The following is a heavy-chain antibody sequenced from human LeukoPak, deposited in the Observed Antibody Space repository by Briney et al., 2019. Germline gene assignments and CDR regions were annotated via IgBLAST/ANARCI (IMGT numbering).Heavy chain of an antibody. J-gene: IGHJ3*02. CDR1: GFTFSSYG. D-gene: IGHD2-15*01. Sequence: PGGSLRLSCAASGFTFSSYGMQWVRQAPGKGLEWVAVISYEGSTSYYADSVKGRFTISRDNSKNTLYLQMNSLRAEDTAVYYCAKDLTPPNDIVVVVAARIRAFDIWGQGTMVTVSS. CDR3: AKDLTPPNDIVVVVAARIRAFDI. V-gene: IGHV3-30*18. CDR2: ISYEGSTS.